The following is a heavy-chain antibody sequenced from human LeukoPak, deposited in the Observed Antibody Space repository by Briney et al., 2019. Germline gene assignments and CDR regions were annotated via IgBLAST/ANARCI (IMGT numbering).Heavy chain of an antibody. CDR3: ARHIYYGSGSSDY. D-gene: IGHD3-10*01. V-gene: IGHV4-38-2*02. Sequence: PSETLSLTCSVSGYSISSGYYWDWIRQPPGKGLEWIASIYHSGKSYYNPSLESRVTISVDTSKNQFSLKLSSVTAADTAVYYCARHIYYGSGSSDYWGQGTLVTVSS. J-gene: IGHJ4*02. CDR2: IYHSGKS. CDR1: GYSISSGYY.